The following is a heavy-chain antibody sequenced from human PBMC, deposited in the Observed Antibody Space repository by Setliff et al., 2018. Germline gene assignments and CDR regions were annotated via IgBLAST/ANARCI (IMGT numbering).Heavy chain of an antibody. D-gene: IGHD3-10*01. CDR1: GGSITSGRYY. V-gene: IGHV4-39*01. CDR2: IHYSENT. Sequence: SETLSLTCTVSGGSITSGRYYWGWIRQPPGQGLEWIASIHYSENTYYNPSLKTRVTISVDTSKNQFSLKLSFVTAADTAVYFCARQPSSGAYYNPRPYYFDYWGQGTLVTVS. CDR3: ARQPSSGAYYNPRPYYFDY. J-gene: IGHJ4*02.